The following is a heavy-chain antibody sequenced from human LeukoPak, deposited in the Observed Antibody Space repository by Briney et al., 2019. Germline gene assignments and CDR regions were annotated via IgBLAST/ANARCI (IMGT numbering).Heavy chain of an antibody. CDR2: ISGSSRHI. Sequence: GGPLRLSCAASGFTFSSYSMAWVRQAPGKGLVCVSSISGSSRHIHYTDSVEGRFTISRDNPKDSIYLQMNSPRDEATAVYYCARLGLGTYDYVWGSYRYFGHWGHGILVTVSS. J-gene: IGHJ4*01. V-gene: IGHV3-21*01. D-gene: IGHD3-16*02. CDR3: ARLGLGTYDYVWGSYRYFGH. CDR1: GFTFSSYS.